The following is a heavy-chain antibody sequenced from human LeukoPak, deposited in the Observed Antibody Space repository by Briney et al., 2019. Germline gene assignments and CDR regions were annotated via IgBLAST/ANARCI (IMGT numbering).Heavy chain of an antibody. CDR1: GLTGSRNY. D-gene: IGHD4-17*01. V-gene: IGHV3-53*01. CDR3: IVFGDSNH. Sequence: GGSLRLSCAASGLTGSRNYVSWVRQAPGKGLEWVSAIHTSGDTCYADSVKGRFTISGDTSKNTLYLQINSLRVEDTAVYYCIVFGDSNHWGQGTLVTVSS. J-gene: IGHJ5*02. CDR2: IHTSGDT.